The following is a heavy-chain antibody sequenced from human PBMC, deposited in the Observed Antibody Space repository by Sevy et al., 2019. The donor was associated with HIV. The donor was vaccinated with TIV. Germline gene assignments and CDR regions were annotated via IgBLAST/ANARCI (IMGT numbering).Heavy chain of an antibody. CDR2: ISGSSNYI. D-gene: IGHD1-26*01. V-gene: IGHV3-21*01. J-gene: IGHJ4*02. Sequence: GGSLRLSCAGFGFTFSTYSMNWVRQAPGKGLEWISFISGSSNYIYYADSVKGRFTISKDNVKDSLYLQMNSLRVEDTAVYFCARDGKAWDLLNYWGQGTLVTVSS. CDR3: ARDGKAWDLLNY. CDR1: GFTFSTYS.